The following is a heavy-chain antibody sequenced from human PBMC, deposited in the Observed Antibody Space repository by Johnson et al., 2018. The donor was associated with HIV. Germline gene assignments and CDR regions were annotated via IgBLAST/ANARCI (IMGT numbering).Heavy chain of an antibody. CDR3: ARGGRKWELLGDDAFDI. V-gene: IGHV3-13*01. CDR2: IGTAGDT. CDR1: GFTFSDYD. J-gene: IGHJ3*02. Sequence: EVQLVESGGGLVQPGGSLRLSCAASGFTFSDYDMHWVRQTTGKGLEWVSAIGTAGDTYYPGSVKGRFIISRENATNSLYLQMNSLRAGDTAVYYCARGGRKWELLGDDAFDIWGQGTMVTVSS. D-gene: IGHD1-26*01.